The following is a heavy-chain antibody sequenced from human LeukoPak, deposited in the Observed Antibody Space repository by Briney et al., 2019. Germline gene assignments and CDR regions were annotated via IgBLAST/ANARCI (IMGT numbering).Heavy chain of an antibody. CDR1: GYTFTGYY. CDR2: INPNSGGT. Sequence: ASVKVSCKAAGYTFTGYYMFWVRQAPGQEREWMGRINPNSGGTHYAQKFQGRVTMTRDTSISTAYMELSRLRSDETAVYYCARGYCSGGSCYSVENWFDPWGQGTLVTVSS. D-gene: IGHD2-15*01. V-gene: IGHV1-2*06. CDR3: ARGYCSGGSCYSVENWFDP. J-gene: IGHJ5*02.